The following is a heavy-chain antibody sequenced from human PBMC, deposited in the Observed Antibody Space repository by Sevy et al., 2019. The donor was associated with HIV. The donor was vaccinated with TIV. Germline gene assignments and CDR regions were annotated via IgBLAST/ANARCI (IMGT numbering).Heavy chain of an antibody. CDR1: EFTFSSYW. V-gene: IGHV3-7*01. CDR2: IKQDGSEK. Sequence: GGSLRFSCAASEFTFSSYWMSWVHQAPGKGLEWVAHIKQDGSEKYYVDSVKGRFTISRDNAKNSLYLQMNSPRAEDTAVYYCARSGGSYDYGMDVWGQGTTVTVSS. D-gene: IGHD1-26*01. CDR3: ARSGGSYDYGMDV. J-gene: IGHJ6*02.